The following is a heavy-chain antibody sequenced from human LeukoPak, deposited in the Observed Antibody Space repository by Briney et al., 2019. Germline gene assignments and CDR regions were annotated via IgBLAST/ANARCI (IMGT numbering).Heavy chain of an antibody. V-gene: IGHV5-51*01. D-gene: IGHD4-17*01. CDR1: GYSFTSYW. Sequence: GESLKISCRGSGYSFTSYWIGWVRQMPGKGLEWMGIIYPGDSDTRYSPSFQGQVTISADKSISTAYLQWSSLKASDTAMYYCAREGPNDYGEIGWFDPWGQGTLVTVSS. J-gene: IGHJ5*02. CDR2: IYPGDSDT. CDR3: AREGPNDYGEIGWFDP.